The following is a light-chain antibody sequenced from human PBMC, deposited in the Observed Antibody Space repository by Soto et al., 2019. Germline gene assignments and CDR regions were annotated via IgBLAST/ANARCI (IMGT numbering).Light chain of an antibody. CDR1: QGISSY. Sequence: AIRMTQSPTSFSASTGDRVTITCRASQGISSYLAWYQQKPGKAPKLLIYAASTLQSGVPSRFSGSGSGTDFNLTISCLQSENFAPYYCQQYYSYPVPFGGGTKVDIK. CDR3: QQYYSYPVP. J-gene: IGKJ4*01. V-gene: IGKV1-8*01. CDR2: AAS.